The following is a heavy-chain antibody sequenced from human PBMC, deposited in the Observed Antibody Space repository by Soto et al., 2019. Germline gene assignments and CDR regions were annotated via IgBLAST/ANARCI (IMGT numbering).Heavy chain of an antibody. CDR1: ADSISSYY. J-gene: IGHJ5*02. D-gene: IGHD1-7*01. CDR2: IYYSGST. CDR3: ARDQHGELNWFDP. Sequence: SETLSLTCTVSADSISSYYWSWLRQPPGKGLEWIGYIYYSGSTCYTPSLKSRVTISVDTSKNQFSLKLSSVTAADTAGYYCARDQHGELNWFDPWGQGTLVTVSS. V-gene: IGHV4-59*01.